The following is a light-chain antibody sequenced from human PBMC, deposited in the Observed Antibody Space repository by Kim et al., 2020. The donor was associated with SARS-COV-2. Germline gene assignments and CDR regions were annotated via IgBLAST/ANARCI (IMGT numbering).Light chain of an antibody. CDR3: QRYNRSPGLT. CDR1: QSIVTW. Sequence: DIQMTQSPFTLSVSVGDRVTITCRASQSIVTWLAWYQQKPGKAPRLLIYEASNLDSGVPSRFSGSGSGTEFTLPISSLQTDDFATYYCQRYNRSPGLTFGGGTNLEI. J-gene: IGKJ4*01. V-gene: IGKV1-5*03. CDR2: EAS.